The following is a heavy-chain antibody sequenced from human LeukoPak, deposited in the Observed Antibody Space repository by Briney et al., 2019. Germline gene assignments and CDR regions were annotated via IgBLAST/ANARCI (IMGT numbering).Heavy chain of an antibody. D-gene: IGHD3-10*01. V-gene: IGHV3-33*03. J-gene: IGHJ6*02. Sequence: GGSLRLSCAASGFTFSSYEMNWVRQAPGKGLEWVAVIWNDGSKKDYVDSVKGRFTISRDKSKNTLYLQMNSLRAEDTAVYYCAKEARQYYGSGSLPGYHYGMDVWGQGTTVTVSS. CDR1: GFTFSSYE. CDR2: IWNDGSKK. CDR3: AKEARQYYGSGSLPGYHYGMDV.